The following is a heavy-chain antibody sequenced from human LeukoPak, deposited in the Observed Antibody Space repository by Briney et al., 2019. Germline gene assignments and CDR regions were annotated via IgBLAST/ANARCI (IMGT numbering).Heavy chain of an antibody. CDR2: IYYSGST. CDR1: GASISSGDYY. J-gene: IGHJ6*02. D-gene: IGHD2-15*01. CDR3: ARGCSGGSCYSGDKYGMDV. V-gene: IGHV4-30-4*01. Sequence: SETLSLTCTVSGASISSGDYYWSWIRQPPGKGLEWIGYIYYSGSTYYNPSLKSRVTISVDTSKNQFSLKLSSVTAADTAVYYCARGCSGGSCYSGDKYGMDVWGQGTTVTVSS.